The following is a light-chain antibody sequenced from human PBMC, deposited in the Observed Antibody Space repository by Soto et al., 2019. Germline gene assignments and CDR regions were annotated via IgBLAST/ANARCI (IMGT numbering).Light chain of an antibody. CDR3: QQYGSSPRWT. J-gene: IGKJ1*01. Sequence: EVVMTQSPATLSVSPGDTATLSCRASQGVSSSLAWYQQKPGQPPRLLIYGASTRATGVPARFSGSGSGTDFTLTISRLEPEDFAVYYCQQYGSSPRWTFGQGTKLDIK. V-gene: IGKV3-20*01. CDR1: QGVSSS. CDR2: GAS.